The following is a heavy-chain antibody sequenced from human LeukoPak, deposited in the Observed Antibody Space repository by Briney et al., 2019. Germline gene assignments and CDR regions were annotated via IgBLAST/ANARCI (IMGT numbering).Heavy chain of an antibody. CDR3: ARIGGPSDA. V-gene: IGHV4-38-2*01. Sequence: SETLSLTCAVSGYSISSGSYWGWIRQPPGKGLEWLGSIYHSGSTYYYPSLKSRVTISVDTSKNQFSLKVSSVTAADTAVYYCARIGGPSDAWGQGTLVTVSS. CDR1: GYSISSGSY. CDR2: IYHSGST. J-gene: IGHJ5*02.